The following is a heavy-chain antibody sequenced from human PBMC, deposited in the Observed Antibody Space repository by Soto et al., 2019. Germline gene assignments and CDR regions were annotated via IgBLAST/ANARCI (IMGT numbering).Heavy chain of an antibody. J-gene: IGHJ6*02. CDR2: ISSSGSTI. Sequence: QVQLVESGGGLVKPGGSLRLSCAASGFTFSDYYMSWIRQAPGKGLEWVSYISSSGSTIYYADSVKGRFPISRDNAKNSLYRHMNTLRAEDAAVYYCASGYDYGSGDIYYGMDVWGQGTTLTVSS. V-gene: IGHV3-11*01. CDR1: GFTFSDYY. CDR3: ASGYDYGSGDIYYGMDV. D-gene: IGHD3-10*01.